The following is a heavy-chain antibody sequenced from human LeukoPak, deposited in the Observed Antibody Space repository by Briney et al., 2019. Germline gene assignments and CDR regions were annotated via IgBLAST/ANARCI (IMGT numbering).Heavy chain of an antibody. V-gene: IGHV1-18*01. CDR1: GYTFTSYG. D-gene: IGHD3-22*01. Sequence: VASVKVSCKASGYTFTSYGISWVRQAPGQGLEWMGWISAYNGNTNYAQKLQGRVTMTTDTSTSTAYMELRSLRSDDTAVYYCARTLGGGSYDSSGGAFDIWGQGTMVTVSS. CDR2: ISAYNGNT. J-gene: IGHJ3*02. CDR3: ARTLGGGSYDSSGGAFDI.